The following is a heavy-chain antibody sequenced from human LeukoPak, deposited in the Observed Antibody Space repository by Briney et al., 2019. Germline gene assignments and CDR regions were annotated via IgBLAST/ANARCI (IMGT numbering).Heavy chain of an antibody. Sequence: GGSLRLSCAASGFTFSSYAMHWVRQAPGKGLEWVAVISYGGSNKYYADSVKGRFTISRDNSKNTLYLQMNSLRAEDTAVYYCARIIVAVAGTANDYWGQGTLVTVSS. CDR3: ARIIVAVAGTANDY. CDR1: GFTFSSYA. J-gene: IGHJ4*02. D-gene: IGHD6-19*01. CDR2: ISYGGSNK. V-gene: IGHV3-30*04.